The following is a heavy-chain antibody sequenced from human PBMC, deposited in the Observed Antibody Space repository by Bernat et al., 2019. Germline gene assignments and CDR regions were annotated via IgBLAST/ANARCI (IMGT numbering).Heavy chain of an antibody. D-gene: IGHD2-8*01. Sequence: QVQLVESGGGVVQPGRSLRLSCAASGFTFSSYAMHWVRQAPGKGLEWVAVISYDGSNKYYADSVKGRFTISRDNSKNTLYLQMNSLRAEDTAVYYCARSPLPYCTNGVCYYYYGMDVWGQGTTVTVSS. CDR2: ISYDGSNK. CDR3: ARSPLPYCTNGVCYYYYGMDV. J-gene: IGHJ6*02. CDR1: GFTFSSYA. V-gene: IGHV3-30-3*01.